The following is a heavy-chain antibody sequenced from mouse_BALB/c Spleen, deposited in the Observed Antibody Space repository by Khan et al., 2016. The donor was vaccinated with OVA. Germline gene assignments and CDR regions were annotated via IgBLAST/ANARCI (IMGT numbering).Heavy chain of an antibody. D-gene: IGHD1-2*01. CDR3: SRGDYHGRGYFDV. V-gene: IGHV5-6-5*01. CDR1: GFTFSVYA. CDR2: ISSGGST. J-gene: IGHJ1*01. Sequence: EVELVESGGGLVKPGGSLKLSCAASGFTFSVYAMSWVRQTPEKRLGWVASISSGGSTYYPDSVKGRFTISRDNARNILYLQMSSLRSEDTAMYYCSRGDYHGRGYFDVWGAGTTVTVSS.